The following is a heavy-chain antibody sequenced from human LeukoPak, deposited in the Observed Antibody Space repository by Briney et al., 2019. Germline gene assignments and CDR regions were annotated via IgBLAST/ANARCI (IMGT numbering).Heavy chain of an antibody. Sequence: GGSLRLSFAASGFTFSDYIINWVRQAPGKGLEWVANIKQDGSEKYYVDSVKGRFTISRDNAKNSLYLQMNSLRAEDTAVYYCARDKDIVVVVAATPLRYWGQGTLVTVSS. J-gene: IGHJ4*02. CDR2: IKQDGSEK. D-gene: IGHD2-15*01. CDR1: GFTFSDYI. CDR3: ARDKDIVVVVAATPLRY. V-gene: IGHV3-7*01.